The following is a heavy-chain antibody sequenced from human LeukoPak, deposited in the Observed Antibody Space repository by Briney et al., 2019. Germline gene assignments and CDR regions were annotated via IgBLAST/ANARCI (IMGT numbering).Heavy chain of an antibody. J-gene: IGHJ4*02. CDR2: IIPIFGTA. CDR1: GGTFSSYA. CDR3: ARGEMENTAMATFFDY. D-gene: IGHD5-18*01. Sequence: SVKVSCKASGGTFSSYAISWVRQAPGQGLEWMGGIIPIFGTANYAQKFQGRVTITADESTSTAYMELSSLRSEDTAVYYCARGEMENTAMATFFDYWGQGTLVTVSS. V-gene: IGHV1-69*13.